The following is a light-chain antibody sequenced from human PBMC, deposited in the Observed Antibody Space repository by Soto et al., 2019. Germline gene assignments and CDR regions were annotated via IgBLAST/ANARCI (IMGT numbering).Light chain of an antibody. CDR3: LEYGNLPLT. CDR1: QDINIY. V-gene: IGKV1-33*01. J-gene: IGKJ4*01. CDR2: DAS. Sequence: DIQMTQSPSSLSAFVGDRVTITCQASQDINIYLNWYQQKPGKAPKLLIYDASNLATGVLSKFSGSRSATDFTFSISSLQPEDIATYYCLEYGNLPLTFGGGTKVEI.